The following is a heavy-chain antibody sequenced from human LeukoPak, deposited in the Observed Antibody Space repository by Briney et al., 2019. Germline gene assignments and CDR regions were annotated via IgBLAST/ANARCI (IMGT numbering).Heavy chain of an antibody. CDR1: GGSISSSYYY. CDR3: AREDYGDYVPRFDY. CDR2: IYYSGST. J-gene: IGHJ4*02. Sequence: SETLSLTCTVSGGSISSSYYYWGWIRQPPGKGLELIGSIYYSGSTYYNPSLKSRVTISVDTSKNQFSLKLSSVTAADTAVYYCAREDYGDYVPRFDYWGQGTLVTVSS. V-gene: IGHV4-39*07. D-gene: IGHD4-17*01.